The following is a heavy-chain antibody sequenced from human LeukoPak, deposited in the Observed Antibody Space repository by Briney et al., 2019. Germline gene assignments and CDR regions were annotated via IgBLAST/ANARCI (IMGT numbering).Heavy chain of an antibody. CDR1: GDSVSSNNAA. D-gene: IGHD6-13*01. Sequence: SQTLSLTCVISGDSVSSNNAAWNWIRQSPSRGLEWLGRTYYRSDWYNDYAESVKSRITINPDTSKNQFSLQLNSVTPEDTAVHYCARASSSWYKEFDYWGQGTLVTVSS. CDR3: ARASSSWYKEFDY. V-gene: IGHV6-1*01. CDR2: TYYRSDWYN. J-gene: IGHJ4*02.